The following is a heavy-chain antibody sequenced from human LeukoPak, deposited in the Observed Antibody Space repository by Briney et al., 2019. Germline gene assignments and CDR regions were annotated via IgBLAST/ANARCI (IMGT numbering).Heavy chain of an antibody. J-gene: IGHJ4*02. CDR1: GFTFSSYG. D-gene: IGHD3-9*01. Sequence: QPGRSLRLSCAASGFTFSSYGMHWVRQAPGKGLEWVAVIWYDGSNKYYADSVKGRFTISRDNSKNTLYLQMNSLRAEDTAVYYCARGSDYYDILTGYYLSYWGQGTLVTVSS. CDR3: ARGSDYYDILTGYYLSY. V-gene: IGHV3-33*08. CDR2: IWYDGSNK.